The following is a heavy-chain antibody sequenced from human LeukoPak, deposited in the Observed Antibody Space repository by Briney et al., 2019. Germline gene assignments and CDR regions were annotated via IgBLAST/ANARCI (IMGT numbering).Heavy chain of an antibody. Sequence: GGSLRLSCAASGFTFNSYAMTWVRQAPGKGLEWVSAVEGRFTISRDNSKDTLYLQINSLRVEDTAVYYCAKDQLYCSSTSCYSYFDYWGQGTLVTVSS. CDR1: GFTFNSYA. CDR3: AKDQLYCSSTSCYSYFDY. V-gene: IGHV3-23*01. D-gene: IGHD2-2*02. J-gene: IGHJ4*02.